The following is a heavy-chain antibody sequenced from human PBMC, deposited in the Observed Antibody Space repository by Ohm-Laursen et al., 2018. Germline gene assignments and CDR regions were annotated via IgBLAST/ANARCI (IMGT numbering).Heavy chain of an antibody. CDR3: AKERKQIDY. V-gene: IGHV1/OR15-1*04. Sequence: GRVTMTRDTSISTAYMELSSLRAEDTAIYYCAKERKQIDYWGQGTLVTVSS. D-gene: IGHD6-13*01. J-gene: IGHJ4*02.